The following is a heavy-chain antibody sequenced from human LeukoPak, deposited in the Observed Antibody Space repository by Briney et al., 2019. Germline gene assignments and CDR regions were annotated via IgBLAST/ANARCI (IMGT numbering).Heavy chain of an antibody. V-gene: IGHV1-46*01. J-gene: IGHJ3*02. CDR2: XNPSGGST. CDR3: ARVLTGYKVREYDAFDI. Sequence: KVSCKESGYTFTSYYMHWVRQAPGQGLEWMGIXNPSGGSTSYAQKFQGRVTMTRDTSTSTVYMELSSLRSEDTAVYYCARVLTGYKVREYDAFDIWGQGTMVTVSS. CDR1: GYTFTSYY. D-gene: IGHD3-9*01.